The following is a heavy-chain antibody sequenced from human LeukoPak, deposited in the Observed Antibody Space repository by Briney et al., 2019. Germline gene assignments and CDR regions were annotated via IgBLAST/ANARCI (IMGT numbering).Heavy chain of an antibody. J-gene: IGHJ4*02. D-gene: IGHD3-10*01. CDR1: GVSITNTNY. CDR3: ARIGDYYGSGSYYFDY. Sequence: SGTLSLTCGVSGVSITNTNYWTWVRQPPGKGLEWIGEVNLQGSTNYNPSLKSRVTISVDTSKNQFSLKLSSVTAADTAVYYCARIGDYYGSGSYYFDYWGQGTLVTVSS. CDR2: VNLQGST. V-gene: IGHV4-4*02.